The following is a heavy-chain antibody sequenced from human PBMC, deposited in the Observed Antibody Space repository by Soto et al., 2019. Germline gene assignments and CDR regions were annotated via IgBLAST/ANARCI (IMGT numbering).Heavy chain of an antibody. Sequence: EVQLVESGGGLVQPGRSLRLSCVASGFIADDYAMHWVRQAPGKGLEWVSGISSNSATINYADSVKGRFTISRDNAKNFLFLQMNSLRPEDTAFYYCVKDMKWVGMTTIHYFDSWRQGTLVTVSS. V-gene: IGHV3-9*02. CDR1: GFIADDYA. CDR2: ISSNSATI. J-gene: IGHJ4*02. CDR3: VKDMKWVGMTTIHYFDS. D-gene: IGHD4-17*01.